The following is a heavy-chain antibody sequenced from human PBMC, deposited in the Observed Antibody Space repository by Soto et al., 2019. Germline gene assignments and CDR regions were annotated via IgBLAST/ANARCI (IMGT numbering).Heavy chain of an antibody. D-gene: IGHD3-3*01. V-gene: IGHV1-2*02. CDR2: IDPNSGGT. J-gene: IGHJ6*02. Sequence: ASVKVSCKASGHSFTAYYMHWVRQAPGQGLEWMGWIDPNSGGTKYAQRFQGGVTMTRNTSSRTVYMELSGLRSDDTAVYYCARALIRFLDLIPVHYYYGMDVWVQGTTVTVSS. CDR3: ARALIRFLDLIPVHYYYGMDV. CDR1: GHSFTAYY.